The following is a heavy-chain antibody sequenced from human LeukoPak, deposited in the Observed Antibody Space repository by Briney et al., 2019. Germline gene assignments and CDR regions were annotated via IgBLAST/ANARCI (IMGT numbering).Heavy chain of an antibody. CDR2: IIPILGIA. Sequence: SVKVSCKASGGTFSSYAISWVQQAPGQGLEWMGRIIPILGIANYAQKFQGRVTITADKSTSTAYMELSSLRSEDTAVYYCARVWDYYYGMDVWGQGTTVTVSS. V-gene: IGHV1-69*04. J-gene: IGHJ6*02. CDR1: GGTFSSYA. CDR3: ARVWDYYYGMDV. D-gene: IGHD3-16*01.